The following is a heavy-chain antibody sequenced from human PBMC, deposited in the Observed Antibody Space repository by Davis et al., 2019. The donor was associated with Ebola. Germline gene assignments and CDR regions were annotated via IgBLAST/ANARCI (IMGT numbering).Heavy chain of an antibody. CDR1: GFTFSTYS. V-gene: IGHV3-21*01. Sequence: GESLKISCAASGFTFSTYSMSWVRQAPGKGLEWVSSISSDSDYIYYADSAKGRFTISRDNSKNTLYLQMNSLRAEDTAVYYCARRTPPDYWGQGTLVTVSS. CDR2: ISSDSDYI. J-gene: IGHJ4*02. D-gene: IGHD1-14*01. CDR3: ARRTPPDY.